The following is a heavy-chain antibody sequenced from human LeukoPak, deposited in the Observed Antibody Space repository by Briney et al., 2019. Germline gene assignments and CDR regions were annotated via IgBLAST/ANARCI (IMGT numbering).Heavy chain of an antibody. CDR3: AAETGYSSGWYEDY. Sequence: SETLSLTCTVSGDSISSGSYYWSWIRQPPGKGLEWIGFIYHTGSSNYNPSLKSRVTISVDTSKNQFSLKLSSVTAADTAVYYCAAETGYSSGWYEDYWGQGTLVTVSS. CDR1: GDSISSGSYY. CDR2: IYHTGSS. D-gene: IGHD6-19*01. V-gene: IGHV4-61*01. J-gene: IGHJ4*02.